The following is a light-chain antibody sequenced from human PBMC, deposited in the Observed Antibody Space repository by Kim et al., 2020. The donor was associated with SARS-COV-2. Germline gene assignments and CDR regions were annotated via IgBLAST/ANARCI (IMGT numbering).Light chain of an antibody. Sequence: ELTQPPSASETPGQRVTISCSGSWTNVGSHIVNWFQQLPGTARKLLVYNDDQRPSGVPDRFSGSRSGTSASLAISGLQSADEADYYCATWDNTLNAWV. J-gene: IGLJ3*02. V-gene: IGLV1-44*01. CDR1: WTNVGSHI. CDR3: ATWDNTLNAWV. CDR2: NDD.